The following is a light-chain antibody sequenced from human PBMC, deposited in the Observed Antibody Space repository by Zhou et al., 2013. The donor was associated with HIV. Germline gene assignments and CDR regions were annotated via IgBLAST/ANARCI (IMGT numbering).Light chain of an antibody. J-gene: IGLJ2*01. V-gene: IGLV2-8*01. CDR1: SSDVGGYNY. CDR3: SSYAGSNNL. CDR2: EVS. Sequence: QSALTQPASVSGSPGQSITISCTGTSSDVGGYNYVSWYQQHPGKAPKLVIYEVSKRPSGVPDRFSGSKSGNTASLTVSGLQAEDEADYYCSSYAGSNNLFGGGTKLTVL.